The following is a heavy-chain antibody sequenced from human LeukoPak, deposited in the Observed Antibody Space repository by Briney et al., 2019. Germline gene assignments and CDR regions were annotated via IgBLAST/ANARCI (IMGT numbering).Heavy chain of an antibody. J-gene: IGHJ1*01. Sequence: SETLSLTCTVSGGSISSYYWSWIRQPPGKGLEWIGYFFYSGNTNSNPSLKSRVTISTDTSKNQFSLRLKSVTAADTAVYFCGRVRTGNTGSPEDFEAWGEGTLVTVSS. CDR1: GGSISSYY. CDR3: GRVRTGNTGSPEDFEA. D-gene: IGHD5-12*01. V-gene: IGHV4-59*01. CDR2: FFYSGNT.